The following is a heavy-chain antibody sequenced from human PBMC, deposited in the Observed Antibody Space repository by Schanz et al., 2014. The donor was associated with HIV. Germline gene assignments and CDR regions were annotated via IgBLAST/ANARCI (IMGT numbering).Heavy chain of an antibody. CDR3: ARADFGHDLGFDP. CDR1: GGSITSGNYY. D-gene: IGHD4-17*01. CDR2: IYHSGST. J-gene: IGHJ5*02. Sequence: QLQLQESGPGLVKPSETLSLTCTVSGGSITSGNYYWSWIRQLPGKDLEWIGCIYHSGSTYNSASTLKNPALKSRLNILMDMSKNQFSLHLTSLSVADTAVYYCARADFGHDLGFDPWGEGVLVTVTS. V-gene: IGHV4-31*03.